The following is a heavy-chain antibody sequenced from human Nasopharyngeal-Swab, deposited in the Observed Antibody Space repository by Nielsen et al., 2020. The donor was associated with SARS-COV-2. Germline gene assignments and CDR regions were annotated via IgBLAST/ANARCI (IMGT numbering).Heavy chain of an antibody. V-gene: IGHV1-46*01. J-gene: IGHJ6*02. CDR1: GYTFTSYY. D-gene: IGHD3-9*01. Sequence: ASVKVSCKASGYTFTSYYMHWVRQAPGQGLEWMGIINPSGGSTSYAQKFQGRVTMTRDTSTSTVYMELSSLRSEDTAVYYCARTPYYDILTGYYREAGDYYYYYGMDVWGQGTTVTVSS. CDR3: ARTPYYDILTGYYREAGDYYYYYGMDV. CDR2: INPSGGST.